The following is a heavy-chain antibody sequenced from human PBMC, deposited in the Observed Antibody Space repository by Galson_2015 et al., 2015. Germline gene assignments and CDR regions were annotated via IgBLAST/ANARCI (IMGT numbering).Heavy chain of an antibody. Sequence: TLYLTCTVSGGSISRRSYYWGWIRPPPGTGLEWIGRIYYSGSTYYNPSLKSRVTISVDTSKNKLSLKLSSETAADTAVYYCARHWIAVAPRLEYFDYWGQGTLVTVSS. V-gene: IGHV4-39*01. CDR1: GGSISRRSYY. CDR2: IYYSGST. J-gene: IGHJ4*02. D-gene: IGHD6-19*01. CDR3: ARHWIAVAPRLEYFDY.